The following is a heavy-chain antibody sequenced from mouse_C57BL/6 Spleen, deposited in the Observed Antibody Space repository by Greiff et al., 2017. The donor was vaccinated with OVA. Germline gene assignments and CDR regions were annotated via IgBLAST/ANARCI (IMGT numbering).Heavy chain of an antibody. CDR2: ISDGGSYT. J-gene: IGHJ2*01. Sequence: EVQRVESGGGLVKPGGSLKLSCAASGFTFSSYAMSWVRQTPEKRLEWVATISDGGSYTYYPDNVKGRFTISRDNAKNNLYLQMSHLKSEDTAMYYCARDGGRYFDYWGQGTTLTVSS. D-gene: IGHD3-3*01. CDR3: ARDGGRYFDY. CDR1: GFTFSSYA. V-gene: IGHV5-4*01.